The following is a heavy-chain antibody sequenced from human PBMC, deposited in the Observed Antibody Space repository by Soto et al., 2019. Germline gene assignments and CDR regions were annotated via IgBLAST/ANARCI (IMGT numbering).Heavy chain of an antibody. D-gene: IGHD3-22*01. CDR1: GGSVSSNIYY. Sequence: PSETLSLTCSVSGGSVSSNIYYWTWIRQHPGKGPEWIGHIYYSGSTNYNPSLKSRVTISVDTSKNQFSLKLSSVTAADTAVYYCVRDRGTYDSSGYLARDIDFNWFDPWGQGTLVTAPQ. CDR2: IYYSGST. CDR3: VRDRGTYDSSGYLARDIDFNWFDP. J-gene: IGHJ5*02. V-gene: IGHV4-61*01.